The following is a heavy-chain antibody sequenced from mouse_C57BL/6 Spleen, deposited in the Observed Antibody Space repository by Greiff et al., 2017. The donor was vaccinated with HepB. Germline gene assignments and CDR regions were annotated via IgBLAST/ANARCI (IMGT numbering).Heavy chain of an antibody. D-gene: IGHD3-2*02. CDR3: ARGAQANRYYAMDY. V-gene: IGHV1-64*01. CDR1: GYTFTSYW. CDR2: IHPNSGST. J-gene: IGHJ4*01. Sequence: VQLQQPGAELVKPGASVKLSCKASGYTFTSYWMYWVKQRPGQGLEWIGMIHPNSGSTNYNEKFKSKATLTVDKSSSTAYMQLSSLTSEDSAVYYCARGAQANRYYAMDYWGQGTSVTVSS.